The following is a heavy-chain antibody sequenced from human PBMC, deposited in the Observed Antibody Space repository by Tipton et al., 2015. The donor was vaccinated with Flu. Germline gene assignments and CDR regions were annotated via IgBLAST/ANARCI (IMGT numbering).Heavy chain of an antibody. CDR2: IYSDGRA. J-gene: IGHJ5*02. Sequence: QLVQSGGGVVQPGRSLRLSCAASGFTVNSNYMSWVRQAPGKGLEWVSVIYSDGRAYYVDSVKGRFTVSRDDSKNMLSLQMDSLRAEDTAVYYCTRGQGANPWGQGTLVTVSS. V-gene: IGHV3-53*01. CDR1: GFTVNSNY. CDR3: TRGQGANP.